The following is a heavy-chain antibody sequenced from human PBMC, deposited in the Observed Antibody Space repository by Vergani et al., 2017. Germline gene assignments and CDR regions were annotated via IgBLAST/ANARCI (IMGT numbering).Heavy chain of an antibody. CDR3: ARGPSGRITMVRGRRYGMDV. D-gene: IGHD3-10*01. CDR2: MNPNSGNT. J-gene: IGHJ6*02. CDR1: GYTFTSYD. V-gene: IGHV1-8*01. Sequence: QVQLVQSGAEVKKPGASVKVSCKASGYTFTSYDINWVRQATGQGLEWMGWMNPNSGNTGYAQKFRGRVTMTRNTSISTAYMELSSLRSEDTAVYYCARGPSGRITMVRGRRYGMDVWGQGTTVTVSS.